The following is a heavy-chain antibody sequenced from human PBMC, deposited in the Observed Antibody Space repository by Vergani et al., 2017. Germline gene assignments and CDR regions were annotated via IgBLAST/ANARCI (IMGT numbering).Heavy chain of an antibody. CDR2: INHSGST. Sequence: QVQLQQWGAGLLKPSETLSLTCAVYGGSFSGYYWSWIRQPLGKGLEWIGEINHSGSTNYNPSLKSRVTISVDTSKNQFSLKLSSVTAADTAVYYCARERGYCSGGSCRYYYYYMDVWGKGTTVTVSS. CDR3: ARERGYCSGGSCRYYYYYMDV. CDR1: GGSFSGYY. V-gene: IGHV4-34*01. J-gene: IGHJ6*03. D-gene: IGHD2-15*01.